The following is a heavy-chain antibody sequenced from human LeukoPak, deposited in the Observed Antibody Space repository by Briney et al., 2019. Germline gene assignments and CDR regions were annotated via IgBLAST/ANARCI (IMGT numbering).Heavy chain of an antibody. CDR1: GFSFSNSD. Sequence: GGSLRLSCVGSGFSFSNSDMNWVRQAPGKGLEWVSSISTTSDYIYHADSVKGRFTTSRDNSKNTLYLQMNSLRAEDTAVYYCARAPIRYYFDYWGQGTLVTVSS. CDR2: ISTTSDYI. CDR3: ARAPIRYYFDY. V-gene: IGHV3-21*01. J-gene: IGHJ4*02.